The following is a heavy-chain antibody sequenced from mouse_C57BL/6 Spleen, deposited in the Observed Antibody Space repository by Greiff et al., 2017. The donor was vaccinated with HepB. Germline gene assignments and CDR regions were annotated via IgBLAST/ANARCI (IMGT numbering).Heavy chain of an antibody. CDR2: INPSTGGT. V-gene: IGHV1-42*01. Sequence: VQLQQSGPELVKPGASVKISCKASGYSFTGYYMNWVKQSPEKSLEWIGEINPSTGGTTYNQKFKAKATLTVDKSSSTAYMQLKSLTSEDSAVYYCAREDIYYDYDGYFDVWGTGTTVTVSS. J-gene: IGHJ1*03. CDR1: GYSFTGYY. D-gene: IGHD2-4*01. CDR3: AREDIYYDYDGYFDV.